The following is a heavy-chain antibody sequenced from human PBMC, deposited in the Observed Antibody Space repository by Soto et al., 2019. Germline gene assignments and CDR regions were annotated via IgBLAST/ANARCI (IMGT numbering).Heavy chain of an antibody. Sequence: SQTLSLTCAVYGGSFSGYYWSWIRQPPGKGLEWIGEINHSGSTNYNPSLKSRVTISVDTSKHHFSLKLSSVTAADTAVYYCARTIVVVPAANYFDYWGQGTLVTVSS. D-gene: IGHD2-2*01. V-gene: IGHV4-34*01. CDR2: INHSGST. CDR1: GGSFSGYY. CDR3: ARTIVVVPAANYFDY. J-gene: IGHJ4*02.